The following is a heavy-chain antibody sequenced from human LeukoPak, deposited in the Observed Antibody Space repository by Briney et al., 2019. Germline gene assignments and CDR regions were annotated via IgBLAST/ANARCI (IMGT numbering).Heavy chain of an antibody. V-gene: IGHV3-23*01. J-gene: IGHJ4*02. CDR1: GFTFSSYA. Sequence: QPGGSLRLSCAASGFTFSSYAMSWVRQVPGKGLEWVSGISGSGGSTYYADSVKGRCTISRDNSKNTLSLQMSSLRAEDTALYYCARGKGIAVSSFDYWGQGTLVTVSS. D-gene: IGHD6-19*01. CDR2: ISGSGGST. CDR3: ARGKGIAVSSFDY.